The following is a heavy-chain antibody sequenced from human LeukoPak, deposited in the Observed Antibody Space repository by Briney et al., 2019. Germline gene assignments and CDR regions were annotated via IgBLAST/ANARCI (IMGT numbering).Heavy chain of an antibody. V-gene: IGHV3-53*04. CDR1: GFTVSSKY. CDR3: TRGHGSGSSGPDY. Sequence: GGSLRLSCAASGFTVSSKYVSWVRQAPGKGLEWVSVIYSDGSTHYADSVRGRFTISSHNSKNTVYLQMNSPRTEDTAVYYCTRGHGSGSSGPDYWGQGTLVTVSS. CDR2: IYSDGST. J-gene: IGHJ4*02. D-gene: IGHD3-10*01.